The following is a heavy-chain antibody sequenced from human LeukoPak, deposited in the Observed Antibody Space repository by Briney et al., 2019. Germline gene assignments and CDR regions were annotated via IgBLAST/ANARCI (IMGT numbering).Heavy chain of an antibody. CDR3: TSDDPVNRS. CDR1: GFAFSNAW. J-gene: IGHJ4*02. V-gene: IGHV3-15*01. CDR2: IKSKTNGETT. Sequence: GGSLRLSRAASGFAFSNAWMSWGRQAPGKGLEWGGRIKSKTNGETTDYAAPLKGRFTISRNDSKNTLFLQVNTLKTEDTAMYYCTSDDPVNRSWGQGTLVTVSS.